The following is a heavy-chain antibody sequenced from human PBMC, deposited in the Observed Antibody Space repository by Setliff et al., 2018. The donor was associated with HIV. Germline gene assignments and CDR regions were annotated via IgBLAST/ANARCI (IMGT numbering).Heavy chain of an antibody. V-gene: IGHV1-2*02. Sequence: ASVKVSCKTSGYTFTDYYLHWVRQAPGQGLEWMGWINPNNGGTNYAQKFQGRVTITADKSTSTAYMELSSLRSEDTAVYYCANRYCSSTSCYLGWFDPWGQGTLVTVSS. CDR3: ANRYCSSTSCYLGWFDP. D-gene: IGHD2-2*01. CDR2: INPNNGGT. CDR1: GYTFTDYY. J-gene: IGHJ5*02.